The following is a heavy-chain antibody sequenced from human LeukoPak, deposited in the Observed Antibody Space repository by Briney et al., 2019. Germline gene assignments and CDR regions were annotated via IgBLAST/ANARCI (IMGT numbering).Heavy chain of an antibody. Sequence: GGSLRLSCVASGFTSSDYYMSWIRQAPGKGLEWVLYISSSGTNIDYAESVKGRFSISRDNAKNSLYLQMNSLRVEDTAVYYCVRGGMYYHGSGDYLNYWGQGIRVTVSS. V-gene: IGHV3-11*01. CDR3: VRGGMYYHGSGDYLNY. CDR1: GFTSSDYY. D-gene: IGHD3-10*01. J-gene: IGHJ4*02. CDR2: ISSSGTNI.